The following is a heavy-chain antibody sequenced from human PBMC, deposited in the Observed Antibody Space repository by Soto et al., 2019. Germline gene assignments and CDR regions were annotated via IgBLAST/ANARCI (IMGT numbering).Heavy chain of an antibody. Sequence: ASVKVSCKASGYTFTSYAMHWVRQAPGQRLEWMGWINAGNGNTKYSQKFQGRVTITRDTSASTAYMELSSLRSEDTAVYYCASCTVVVTAVRYYYYGMDVWGKGTTVTVSS. CDR1: GYTFTSYA. D-gene: IGHD2-8*02. V-gene: IGHV1-3*01. J-gene: IGHJ6*04. CDR3: ASCTVVVTAVRYYYYGMDV. CDR2: INAGNGNT.